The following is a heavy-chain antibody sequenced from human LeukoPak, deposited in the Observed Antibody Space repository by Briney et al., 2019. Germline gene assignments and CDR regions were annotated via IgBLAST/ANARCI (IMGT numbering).Heavy chain of an antibody. Sequence: GESLKISCKGSGYSFTSYWIGWVRQMPGKGLEWMGIIYPGDSDTRYSPSFQGQVPISADKSISTAYLQWSSLKASDTAMYYCARRIGYYYDSSGYFFDYWGQGTLVTVSS. J-gene: IGHJ4*02. CDR2: IYPGDSDT. V-gene: IGHV5-51*01. CDR1: GYSFTSYW. D-gene: IGHD3-22*01. CDR3: ARRIGYYYDSSGYFFDY.